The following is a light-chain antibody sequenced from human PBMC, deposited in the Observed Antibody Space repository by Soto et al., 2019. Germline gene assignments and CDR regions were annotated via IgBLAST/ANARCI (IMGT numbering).Light chain of an antibody. CDR3: SSYKSTSTPYV. J-gene: IGLJ1*01. Sequence: QSALTQPASVSGSPGQSITISCTGTSSDIGSYNYVSWYQQHPGKAPKLIIYDVTNRPAGISSRFSASKSGDTASLTISVLQADDEADYFCSSYKSTSTPYVFGTWTKVTVL. V-gene: IGLV2-14*03. CDR1: SSDIGSYNY. CDR2: DVT.